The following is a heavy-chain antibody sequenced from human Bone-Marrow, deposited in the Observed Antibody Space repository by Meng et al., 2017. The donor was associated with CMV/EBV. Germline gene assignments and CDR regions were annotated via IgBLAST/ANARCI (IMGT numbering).Heavy chain of an antibody. CDR1: GFTFSSYA. V-gene: IGHV3-23*03. D-gene: IGHD3-3*01. CDR3: AKDRSREGDYDFWSGYYYY. CDR2: IHSGGSST. J-gene: IGHJ4*02. Sequence: GASLKISCAASGFTFSSYAMSWVRQAPGKGLEWVSVIHSGGSSTYYADSVKGRFTISRDNSKNTLYLQMNSLRAEDTAVYYCAKDRSREGDYDFWSGYYYYWGQGTLVTVSS.